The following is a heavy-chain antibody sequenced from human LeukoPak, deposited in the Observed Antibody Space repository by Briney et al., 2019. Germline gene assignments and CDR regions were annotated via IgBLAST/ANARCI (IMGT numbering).Heavy chain of an antibody. CDR3: VRHNHMDV. V-gene: IGHV1-46*01. CDR2: INLSGGST. CDR1: GYTFTSYY. Sequence: ASVKVSCKASGYTFTSYYMHWVRQAPGQGLEWMGIINLSGGSTSYPQKFQGRVTMTRDTSTSTVYMELTSLRSEDTAVYYCVRHNHMDVWGQGTTVTVSS. J-gene: IGHJ6*02.